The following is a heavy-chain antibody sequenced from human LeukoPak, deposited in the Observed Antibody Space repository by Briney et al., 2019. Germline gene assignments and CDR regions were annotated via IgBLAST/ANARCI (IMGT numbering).Heavy chain of an antibody. Sequence: GGSPRLSCAASGFTFSSYAMHWVRQAPGKGLEWVAVISYDGSNKYYADSVKGRFTISRDNSKNTLYLQMNSLRAEDTAVYYCARDRWFGELLFSYYFDYWGQGTLVTVSS. J-gene: IGHJ4*02. CDR1: GFTFSSYA. CDR3: ARDRWFGELLFSYYFDY. V-gene: IGHV3-30-3*01. CDR2: ISYDGSNK. D-gene: IGHD3-10*01.